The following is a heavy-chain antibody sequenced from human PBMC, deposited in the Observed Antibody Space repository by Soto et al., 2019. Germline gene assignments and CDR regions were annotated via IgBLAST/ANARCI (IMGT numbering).Heavy chain of an antibody. V-gene: IGHV3-11*06. D-gene: IGHD6-6*01. CDR1: GFTFSDYY. CDR2: ISSSSSYT. J-gene: IGHJ4*02. CDR3: ARAWQLATNFDY. Sequence: QVQLVESGGGLVKPGGSLRLSCAASGFTFSDYYMSWIRQAPGKGLEWVSYISSSSSYTNYADSVKGRFTISRDNAKNSLYLQMNSLRAEDTAVYYCARAWQLATNFDYWGQGTLVTVSS.